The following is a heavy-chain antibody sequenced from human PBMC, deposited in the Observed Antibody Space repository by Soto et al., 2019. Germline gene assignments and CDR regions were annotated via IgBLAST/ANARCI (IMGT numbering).Heavy chain of an antibody. Sequence: SETLSLTCTVSGGSISSGGYYWSWIRQHPGKGLEWIGYIYYSGSTYYNPSLKSRVTISVDTSKNQFSLKLSSVTAADTAVYYCARDQPVGPSSWYYYYYGMDVWGQGTTVTVSS. CDR2: IYYSGST. J-gene: IGHJ6*02. V-gene: IGHV4-31*03. CDR3: ARDQPVGPSSWYYYYYGMDV. CDR1: GGSISSGGYY. D-gene: IGHD6-13*01.